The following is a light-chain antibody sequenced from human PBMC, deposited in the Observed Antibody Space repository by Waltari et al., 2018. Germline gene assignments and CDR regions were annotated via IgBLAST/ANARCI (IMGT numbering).Light chain of an antibody. CDR2: VNSDGSH. J-gene: IGLJ3*02. Sequence: LSLSLSPSLGASVKLTCTLSSGHSTNIIAWHQQQPEKGPRYLMKVNSDGSHSKGDQIPDRFSGSSSGAEHYLTISSLQSEDEADYYCQTGGHGTWVFGGGTKLTVL. CDR1: SGHSTNI. V-gene: IGLV4-69*01. CDR3: QTGGHGTWV.